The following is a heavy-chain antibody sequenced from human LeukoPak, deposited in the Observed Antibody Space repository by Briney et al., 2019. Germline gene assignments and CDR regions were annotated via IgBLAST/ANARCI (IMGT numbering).Heavy chain of an antibody. Sequence: GGSLRLSCAASGFTFSSYAMHWVRQAPGKGLEWVAVISYDGSNKYYADSVKGRFTISRDNSKNTLYLQMNSLRAEDTAVYYCARDVSLGRHTTIDYWGQGTLVTVSS. CDR2: ISYDGSNK. D-gene: IGHD1-26*01. CDR1: GFTFSSYA. J-gene: IGHJ4*02. CDR3: ARDVSLGRHTTIDY. V-gene: IGHV3-30-3*01.